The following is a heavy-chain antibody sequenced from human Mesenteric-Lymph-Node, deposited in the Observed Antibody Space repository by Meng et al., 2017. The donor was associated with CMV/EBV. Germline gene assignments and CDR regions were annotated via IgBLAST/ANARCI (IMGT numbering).Heavy chain of an antibody. Sequence: YWQSCGNTFTAYYIQWVRQAPGQGVEWIAWINPVNGATNYARSFQGRLALTRDTSSSSTYLELTSLTSDDAAVYYCATNGATGDLDFWGQGTLVTVSS. CDR2: INPVNGAT. CDR1: GNTFTAYY. D-gene: IGHD7-27*01. J-gene: IGHJ4*02. V-gene: IGHV1-2*02. CDR3: ATNGATGDLDF.